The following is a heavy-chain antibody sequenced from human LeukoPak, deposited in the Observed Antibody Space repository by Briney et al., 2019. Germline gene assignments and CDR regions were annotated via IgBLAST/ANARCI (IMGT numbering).Heavy chain of an antibody. CDR3: ARAYGDRDPIDY. CDR1: GFTFSSYS. V-gene: IGHV4-39*07. CDR2: IYYSGST. Sequence: GSLRLSCAASGFTFSSYSMNWVRQAPGKGLEWIGSIYYSGSTYYNPSLKSRVTISVDKSKNQFSLKLSSVTAADTAVYYCARAYGDRDPIDYWGQGTLVTVSS. J-gene: IGHJ4*02. D-gene: IGHD4-17*01.